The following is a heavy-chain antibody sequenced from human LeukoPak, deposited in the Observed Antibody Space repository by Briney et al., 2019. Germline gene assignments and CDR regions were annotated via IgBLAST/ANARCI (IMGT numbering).Heavy chain of an antibody. D-gene: IGHD1-26*01. Sequence: SETLSLTCAVYGGSFSGYYWSWIRQPPGKGLKWIGEINRSGSTNYNPSLKSRVTISVDTSKNQFSLKLSSVTAADTAVYYCARGSGSYKSLDYWGQGTLVTVSS. CDR2: INRSGST. J-gene: IGHJ4*02. CDR3: ARGSGSYKSLDY. CDR1: GGSFSGYY. V-gene: IGHV4-34*01.